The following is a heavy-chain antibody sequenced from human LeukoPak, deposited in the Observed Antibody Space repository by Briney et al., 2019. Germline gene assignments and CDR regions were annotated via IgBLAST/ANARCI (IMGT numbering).Heavy chain of an antibody. V-gene: IGHV4-59*01. CDR3: ARDRIAVAGTLYYYYGMDV. D-gene: IGHD6-19*01. CDR2: IYYSGST. J-gene: IGHJ6*02. Sequence: PSETLSLTCTVSGGSISSYYWSWIRQPPGKGLEWIGYIYYSGSTNYNPSLKSRVTISVDTSKNQFSLKLSSLTAADTAVYYCARDRIAVAGTLYYYYGMDVWGQGTTVTVSS. CDR1: GGSISSYY.